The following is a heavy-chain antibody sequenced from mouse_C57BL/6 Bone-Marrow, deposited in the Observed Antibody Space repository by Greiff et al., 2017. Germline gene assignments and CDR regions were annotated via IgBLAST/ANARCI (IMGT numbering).Heavy chain of an antibody. Sequence: EVQLQQSGPELVKPGASVKIPCKASGYTFTDYNMDWVQQSHGKSLEWIGDINPNNGGTIYNQKFKGKATLTVDKSSSTAYMELRSLTSEDTAVYYCARSKGYDGYWYFDVWGTGTTVTVSS. CDR3: ARSKGYDGYWYFDV. V-gene: IGHV1-18*01. J-gene: IGHJ1*03. CDR1: GYTFTDYN. CDR2: INPNNGGT. D-gene: IGHD2-2*01.